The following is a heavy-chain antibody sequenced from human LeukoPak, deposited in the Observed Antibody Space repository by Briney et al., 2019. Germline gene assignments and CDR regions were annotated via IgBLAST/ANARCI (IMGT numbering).Heavy chain of an antibody. D-gene: IGHD5-18*01. CDR2: INQSGST. Sequence: SETLSLTCAVYGGSSSGFYWSWVRQPPGKGLEWIGEINQSGSTNYNPSLKSRVTISLGTSKKQFSLELTSVTAADSAVYYCATEDTGLITMACNWGQGTLVTVSS. V-gene: IGHV4-34*01. J-gene: IGHJ4*02. CDR1: GGSSSGFY. CDR3: ATEDTGLITMACN.